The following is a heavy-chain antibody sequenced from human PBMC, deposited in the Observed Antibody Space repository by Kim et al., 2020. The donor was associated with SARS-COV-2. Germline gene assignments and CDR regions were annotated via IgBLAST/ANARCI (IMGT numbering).Heavy chain of an antibody. V-gene: IGHV6-1*01. CDR2: S. CDR3: VRYSGWYYFDY. Sequence: SDYAVSVRSLLTINPDTSKNQFSLQLTSVTPEDTAFYYCVRYSGWYYFDYWGQGTLVTVSA. J-gene: IGHJ4*02. D-gene: IGHD6-19*01.